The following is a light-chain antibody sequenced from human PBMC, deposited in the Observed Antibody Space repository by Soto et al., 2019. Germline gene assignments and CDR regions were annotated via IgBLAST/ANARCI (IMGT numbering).Light chain of an antibody. J-gene: IGKJ1*01. CDR2: GVS. CDR1: QSVSSN. Sequence: ELVMTQSPATLSVSPGERATLSCRASQSVSSNLAWYQQKPGQAPRLLIWGVSNRATGIPDRFSGSGSGTDFTLTISRLEPEDFVVFYCYQYGSTPPTFGQGTKVDIK. V-gene: IGKV3-20*01. CDR3: YQYGSTPPT.